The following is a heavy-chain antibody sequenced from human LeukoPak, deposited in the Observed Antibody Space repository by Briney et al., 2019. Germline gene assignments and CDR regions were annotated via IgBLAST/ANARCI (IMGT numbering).Heavy chain of an antibody. J-gene: IGHJ4*02. CDR3: ARVHDTSGYYHYFDS. CDR2: ISHHGSNE. D-gene: IGHD3-9*01. Sequence: SLRLSCEASGFTFSTYPMHWVRQAPDKGLEWVAMISHHGSNEYYADSVKGRFTISRDNSKNTLYPQMNNPRVEDTAIYYCARVHDTSGYYHYFDSWGQGTLVTVSS. V-gene: IGHV3-30*14. CDR1: GFTFSTYP.